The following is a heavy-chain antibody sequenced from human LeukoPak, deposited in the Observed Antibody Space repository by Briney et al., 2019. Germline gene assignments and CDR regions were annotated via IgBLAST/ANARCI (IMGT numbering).Heavy chain of an antibody. CDR3: TTVGRGYSYGSPIDY. D-gene: IGHD5-18*01. CDR1: GFTFSNAW. V-gene: IGHV3-15*01. CDR2: IKSKTDGGTT. J-gene: IGHJ4*02. Sequence: GGSLRLSGPASGFTFSNAWLSWVRQAPGQGPESVGRIKSKTDGGTTDYAAPVKGRFTIPRDDSKNTLYLQMNSLKTEDTAVYYCTTVGRGYSYGSPIDYWGQGTLVTVSS.